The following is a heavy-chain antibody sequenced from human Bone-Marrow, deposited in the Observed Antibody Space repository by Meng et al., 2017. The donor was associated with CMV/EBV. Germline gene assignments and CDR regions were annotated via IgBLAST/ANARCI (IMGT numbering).Heavy chain of an antibody. CDR2: IDHSGST. CDR3: ARWGMNTAYFDF. Sequence: CAVYGGSFSNYYWSWIRQPPGKGLEWFGEIDHSGSTSYNPSLKSRVTISVDTSKNQFSLRLSSVTAADTAVYYCARWGMNTAYFDFWGQGTLVTVSS. CDR1: GGSFSNYY. J-gene: IGHJ4*02. D-gene: IGHD3-16*01. V-gene: IGHV4-34*01.